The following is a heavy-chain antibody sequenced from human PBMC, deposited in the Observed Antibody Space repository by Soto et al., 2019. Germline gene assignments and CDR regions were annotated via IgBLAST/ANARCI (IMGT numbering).Heavy chain of an antibody. CDR1: GFTFSSHA. V-gene: IGHV3-48*02. J-gene: IGHJ4*02. CDR3: ARDARNADYDY. D-gene: IGHD3-16*01. CDR2: IHGTRSII. Sequence: EVQLVESGGGLVQPGGSLKLSCAVSGFTFSSHAMNWVRQAPGKGLEWVAYIHGTRSIIYNADSVKGRFTISRDNAKYSLYLQMDSLRDEDTALYYCARDARNADYDYWGQGTLVTVSS.